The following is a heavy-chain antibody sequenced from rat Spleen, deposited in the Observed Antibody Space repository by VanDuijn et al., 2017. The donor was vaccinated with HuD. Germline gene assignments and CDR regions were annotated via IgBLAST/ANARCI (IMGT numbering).Heavy chain of an antibody. CDR1: GFTFNNYW. Sequence: EVQLVESGGGLVQPGRSLKLSCVASGFTFNNYWMTWIRQAPGKGLEWVASISTGGGKTYYRDSVKGRFTISSDNEKSTLYLQMDSLRSEDTATYYCTTGPPDYWGQGVMVTVSS. CDR3: TTGPPDY. V-gene: IGHV5-31*01. D-gene: IGHD3-1*01. CDR2: ISTGGGKT. J-gene: IGHJ2*01.